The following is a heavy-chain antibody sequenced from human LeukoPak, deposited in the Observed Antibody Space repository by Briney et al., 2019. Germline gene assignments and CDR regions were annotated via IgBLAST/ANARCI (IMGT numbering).Heavy chain of an antibody. CDR2: IYTSGST. D-gene: IGHD3-3*01. Sequence: PSETLSLICTVSSGSISGYYWSWIRQPAGKGLEWIGRIYTSGSTNYNPSLKSRVTMSVDTSKNQFSLKLSSVTAADTAVYYCARVVVFGVVSSDYYYYYMDVWGKGTTVTVSS. V-gene: IGHV4-4*07. CDR1: SGSISGYY. J-gene: IGHJ6*03. CDR3: ARVVVFGVVSSDYYYYYMDV.